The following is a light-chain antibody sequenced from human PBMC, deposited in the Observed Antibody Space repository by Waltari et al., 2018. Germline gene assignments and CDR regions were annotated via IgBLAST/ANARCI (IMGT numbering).Light chain of an antibody. J-gene: IGKJ2*01. CDR2: AAS. V-gene: IGKV3-15*01. CDR3: QQYDNWPPYT. CDR1: QSVSSN. Sequence: EIVMTQSPATLSVSPGERATLSCRASQSVSSNLAWYQQHPGQAPGLLIFAASNRASGIPARFTGSGSGTEFTLTISSLQSEDFADYYCQQYDNWPPYTFGQGTKLELK.